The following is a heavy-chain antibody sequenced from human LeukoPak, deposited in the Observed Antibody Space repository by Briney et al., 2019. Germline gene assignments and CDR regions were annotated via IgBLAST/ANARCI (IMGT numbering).Heavy chain of an antibody. CDR3: TRHLTGGDY. Sequence: GGSLKLSCAASGFTFSGSAMHWVRQASGKGLEWVGRIRSKANSYATAYAASVKGRFTISRDDSKNTAYLQMNSLKTEDTAVYYCTRHLTGGDYWGQGTLVTVSS. CDR1: GFTFSGSA. D-gene: IGHD1-14*01. CDR2: IRSKANSYAT. J-gene: IGHJ4*02. V-gene: IGHV3-73*01.